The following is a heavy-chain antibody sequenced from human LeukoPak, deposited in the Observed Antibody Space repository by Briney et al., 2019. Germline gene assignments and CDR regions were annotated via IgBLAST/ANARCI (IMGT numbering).Heavy chain of an antibody. Sequence: GRSLRLSCAASGFTFNTYGMHWVRQAPGKGLEWVAIISYDGSNKYYADSVKGRFTISRDNSKNTLYLQMNSLRAEDTAVYYCARSPFGSIAARPRVYFDYWGQGTLVTVSS. CDR3: ARSPFGSIAARPRVYFDY. J-gene: IGHJ4*02. CDR2: ISYDGSNK. V-gene: IGHV3-30*03. CDR1: GFTFNTYG. D-gene: IGHD6-6*01.